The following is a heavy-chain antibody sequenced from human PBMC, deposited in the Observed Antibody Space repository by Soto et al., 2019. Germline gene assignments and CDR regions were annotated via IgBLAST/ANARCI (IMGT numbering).Heavy chain of an antibody. CDR2: IIPILGIA. Sequence: QVQLVQSGAEVKKPGSSVKVSCKASGGTFSSYTISWVRQAPGQGLEWMGRIIPILGIANYAQKFQGRVTITADKXXSXAXXALSSRRSEDTAVYYCAPPVSSGGDNFDYYYGMDVWGQGTTVTVSS. CDR1: GGTFSSYT. J-gene: IGHJ6*02. V-gene: IGHV1-69*02. D-gene: IGHD5-12*01. CDR3: APPVSSGGDNFDYYYGMDV.